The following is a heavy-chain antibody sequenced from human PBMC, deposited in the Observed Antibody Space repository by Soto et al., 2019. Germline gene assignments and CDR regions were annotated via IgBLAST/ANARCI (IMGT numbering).Heavy chain of an antibody. D-gene: IGHD3-22*01. CDR2: ISYDGSNK. J-gene: IGHJ4*02. CDR1: GFTFSSYG. V-gene: IGHV3-30*18. Sequence: HPGGSLRLSCAASGFTFSSYGMHWVRQAPGKGLEWVAVISYDGSNKYYADSVKGRFTISRDNSKNTLYLQMNSLRAEDTAVYYCAKDANTGYSRFDYWGQGTLVTVSS. CDR3: AKDANTGYSRFDY.